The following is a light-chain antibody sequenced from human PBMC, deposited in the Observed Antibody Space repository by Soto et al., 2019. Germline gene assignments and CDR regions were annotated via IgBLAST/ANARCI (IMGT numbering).Light chain of an antibody. CDR1: QGISSY. Sequence: DIQLTQSPSFLSASVGDRVTITCRASQGISSYLALYQQKPGKAPNLLIYAASTLQSGVPSRFSGSGSGTECTLTTISLQPADFATDYCQQLNSYPRTFGQGTKVEIK. J-gene: IGKJ1*01. CDR3: QQLNSYPRT. CDR2: AAS. V-gene: IGKV1-9*01.